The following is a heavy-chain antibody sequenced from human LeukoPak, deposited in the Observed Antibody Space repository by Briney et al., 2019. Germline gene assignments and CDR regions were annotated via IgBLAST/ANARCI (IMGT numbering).Heavy chain of an antibody. CDR1: GGSISSSSYY. CDR3: ASSYCSSTSCPPLFDY. D-gene: IGHD2-2*01. J-gene: IGHJ4*02. CDR2: IYYSGST. V-gene: IGHV4-39*01. Sequence: SETLSLTCTVSGGSISSSSYYWGWIRQPPGKGLEWIGSIYYSGSTYYNPSLKSRVTISVDTSKNQFSLKLSSVTAADTAVYYCASSYCSSTSCPPLFDYWGQGTLVTVSS.